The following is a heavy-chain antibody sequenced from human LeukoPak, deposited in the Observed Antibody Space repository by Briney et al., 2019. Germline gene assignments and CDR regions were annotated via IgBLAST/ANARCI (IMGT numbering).Heavy chain of an antibody. D-gene: IGHD5-24*01. CDR3: ARDLGDGDNQRYYYYMDV. CDR2: IIPIFGTA. Sequence: SVKVSCKASGGTFGSYAISWVRQAPGQGLEWMGGIIPIFGTANYAQKFQGRVTITTDESTSTAYMELSSPRSEDTAVYYCARDLGDGDNQRYYYYMDVWGKGTTVTVSS. CDR1: GGTFGSYA. J-gene: IGHJ6*03. V-gene: IGHV1-69*05.